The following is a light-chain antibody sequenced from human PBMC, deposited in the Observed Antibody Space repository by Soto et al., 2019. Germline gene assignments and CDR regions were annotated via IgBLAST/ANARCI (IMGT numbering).Light chain of an antibody. CDR3: QQYGSSPRNT. CDR2: DAS. V-gene: IGKV3-20*01. J-gene: IGKJ5*01. CDR1: QSVSYY. Sequence: ELVLTQSPGTLSLSPGERATLSCRASQSVSYYLAWYQQKPGQAPRLLIYDASSRATGVPDRFSGSGSGTDFTLTISRLEPEDFAVYYCQQYGSSPRNTFGQGTRLEIK.